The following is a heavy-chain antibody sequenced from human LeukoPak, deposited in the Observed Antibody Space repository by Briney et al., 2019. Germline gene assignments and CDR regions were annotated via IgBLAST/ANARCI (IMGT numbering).Heavy chain of an antibody. D-gene: IGHD3-22*01. CDR2: IIPIFXXX. V-gene: IGHV1-69*13. CDR3: ARDSGSRDDY. CDR1: GGTFSSYA. J-gene: IGHJ4*02. Sequence: SVTVSCTASGGTFSSYAISWVRQAPGQGLXWMGGIIPIFXXXXXXXXXXGRVTITAXXSTSTAYMELSSLRSEDTAVYYCARDSGSRDDYWGQGTLVTVSS.